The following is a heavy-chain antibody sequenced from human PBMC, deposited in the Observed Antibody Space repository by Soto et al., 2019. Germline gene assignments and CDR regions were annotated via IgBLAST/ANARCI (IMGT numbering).Heavy chain of an antibody. V-gene: IGHV3-21*01. CDR1: GFPFSSYS. Sequence: LRLSCAASGFPFSSYSMNWVRQAPGKGLEWVSSISSSSSYIYYADSVKGRFTISRDNAKNSLYLQMNSLRAEDTAVYYCAREEDHYDILTGPYYFDYWGQGTLVTVSS. D-gene: IGHD3-9*01. CDR3: AREEDHYDILTGPYYFDY. J-gene: IGHJ4*02. CDR2: ISSSSSYI.